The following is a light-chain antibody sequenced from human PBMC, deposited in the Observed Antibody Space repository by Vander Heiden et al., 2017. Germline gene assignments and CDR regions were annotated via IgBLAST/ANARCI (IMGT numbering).Light chain of an antibody. Sequence: DIQMTQSPSTPSASEGDRVNITCWASQSISSWLAWYQHKPGKAPKLLIYKASSLVSWVPSRFSGSGSGTEFTLTICSLQPDDFATYYCQQYNSYSTFGQGTKVEIK. CDR1: QSISSW. V-gene: IGKV1-5*03. CDR2: KAS. J-gene: IGKJ1*01. CDR3: QQYNSYST.